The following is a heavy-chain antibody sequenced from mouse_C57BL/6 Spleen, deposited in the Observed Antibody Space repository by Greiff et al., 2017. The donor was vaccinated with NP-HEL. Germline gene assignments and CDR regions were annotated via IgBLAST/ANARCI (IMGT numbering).Heavy chain of an antibody. CDR3: ARGSSGYGDY. Sequence: VQLQQSGAELVKPGASVKMSCKASGYTFTSYWITWVKQRPGQGLEWIGDIYPGSGSTNYNEKFKSKATLTVDTSSSTAYMQLSSLTSEDAAVYYCARGSSGYGDYWGQGTTLTVSS. D-gene: IGHD3-2*02. CDR2: IYPGSGST. CDR1: GYTFTSYW. J-gene: IGHJ2*01. V-gene: IGHV1-55*01.